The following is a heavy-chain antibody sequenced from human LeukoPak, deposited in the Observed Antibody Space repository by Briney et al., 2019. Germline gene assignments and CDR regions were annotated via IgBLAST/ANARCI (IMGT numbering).Heavy chain of an antibody. CDR2: ISSSSRYI. D-gene: IGHD2-2*01. J-gene: IGHJ6*02. Sequence: GGSLRLSCAASGFTFSSYSMNWVRQAPGKGLEWVSSISSSSRYIYYADSVKGRFTISRDNAKNSLYLQMNSLRAEDTAVYYCAVRGVPAAIGYYYYGMDVWGQGTTVTVSS. CDR3: AVRGVPAAIGYYYYGMDV. CDR1: GFTFSSYS. V-gene: IGHV3-21*01.